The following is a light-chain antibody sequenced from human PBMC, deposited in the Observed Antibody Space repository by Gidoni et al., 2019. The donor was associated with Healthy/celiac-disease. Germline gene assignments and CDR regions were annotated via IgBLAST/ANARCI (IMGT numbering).Light chain of an antibody. CDR1: QSISSY. V-gene: IGKV1-39*01. J-gene: IGKJ1*01. CDR2: AAS. Sequence: DIQTTQSPSSLSASVGDRVTITCRASQSISSYLNWYQQKPGKAPKLLIYAASSLQSGVPSRFSGSGSGTDFALTISSLQPGDFATYYCQQSYSTPRTFXQXTKVEIK. CDR3: QQSYSTPRT.